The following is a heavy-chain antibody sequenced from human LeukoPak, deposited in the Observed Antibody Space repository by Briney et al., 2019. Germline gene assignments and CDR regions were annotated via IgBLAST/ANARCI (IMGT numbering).Heavy chain of an antibody. CDR3: ARCTTASSGWCNWLDP. CDR1: GFTFDDYT. D-gene: IGHD3-22*01. J-gene: IGHJ5*02. CDR2: ITWAGGST. V-gene: IGHV3-43*01. Sequence: GGSLRLSCAASGFTFDDYTMHWVRQAPGKGLEWVSLITWAGGSTYYADSVKGRFTISRDNSKNILYLQMNSLRAEDTAIYYCARCTTASSGWCNWLDPWGQGTLVTVSS.